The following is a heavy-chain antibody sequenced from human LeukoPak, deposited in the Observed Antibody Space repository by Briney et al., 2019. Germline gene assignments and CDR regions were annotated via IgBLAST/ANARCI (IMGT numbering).Heavy chain of an antibody. CDR2: IYYSGST. J-gene: IGHJ5*02. CDR3: ARGLGPGNWFDP. D-gene: IGHD3-10*01. CDR1: GGSISSYY. V-gene: IGHV4-59*08. Sequence: PSETLSLTCTVSGGSISSYYWSWIRQPPGKGLEWIGYIYYSGSTNYNPSLKSRVTISVDPSKNQFSLKLSSVTAADTAMFYCARGLGPGNWFDPWGQGTLVTVSS.